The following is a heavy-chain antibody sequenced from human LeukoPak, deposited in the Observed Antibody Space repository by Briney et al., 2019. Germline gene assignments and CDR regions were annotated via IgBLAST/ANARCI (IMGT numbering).Heavy chain of an antibody. CDR3: ARDLDWILFDY. D-gene: IGHD3-9*01. V-gene: IGHV3-74*03. CDR1: GFTFSTYW. J-gene: IGHJ4*02. CDR2: IRPEGTTT. Sequence: GGSLRLSCAASGFTFSTYWMHWVRLAPGKGLVWVSRIRPEGTTTAYADSVKGRFTISRDNAKNTLFLQMNSLSAEDTAVYYCARDLDWILFDYWGQGTLVTASS.